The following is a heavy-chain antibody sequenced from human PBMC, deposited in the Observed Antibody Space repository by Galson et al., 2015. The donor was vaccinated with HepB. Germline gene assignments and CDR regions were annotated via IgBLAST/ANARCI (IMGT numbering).Heavy chain of an antibody. Sequence: SGGSISSYYWSWIRQPPGKGLEWIGYIYYSGSTNYNPSLKSRVTISVDTSKNQFSLKLSSVTAADTAVYYCARLGGDAVLIPRPNWFDPWGQGTLVTVSS. CDR2: IYYSGST. V-gene: IGHV4-59*08. CDR1: GGSISSYY. J-gene: IGHJ5*02. CDR3: ARLGGDAVLIPRPNWFDP. D-gene: IGHD3-16*01.